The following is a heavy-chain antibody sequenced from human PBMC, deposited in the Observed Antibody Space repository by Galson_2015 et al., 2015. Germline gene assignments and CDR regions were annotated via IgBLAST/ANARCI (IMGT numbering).Heavy chain of an antibody. CDR3: ARDLGLRIWHPYFDY. CDR2: ISYDGSNK. Sequence: SLRLSCAASGFTFSSYGMHWVRQAPGKGLEWVAVISYDGSNKYYADSVKGRFTISRDNSKNTLYLQMNSLRAEDTAVYYCARDLGLRIWHPYFDYWGQGTLVTVSS. V-gene: IGHV3-30*03. CDR1: GFTFSSYG. D-gene: IGHD3-16*01. J-gene: IGHJ4*02.